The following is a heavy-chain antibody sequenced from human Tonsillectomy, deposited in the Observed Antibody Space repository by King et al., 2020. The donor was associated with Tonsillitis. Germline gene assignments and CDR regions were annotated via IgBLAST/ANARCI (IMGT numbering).Heavy chain of an antibody. CDR2: ISGSGGST. J-gene: IGHJ3*02. D-gene: IGHD2-2*01. CDR3: AKDPGAAAPVDGAFDI. V-gene: IGHV3-23*04. CDR1: GFTFSSYA. Sequence: VQLVESGGGLVQPGGSLRLSCAASGFTFSSYAMSWVRQAPGKGLEWVSAISGSGGSTYYADPVKCRFTISRDNSKNTLYLQMNSLRAEDTALYYCAKDPGAAAPVDGAFDIWGQGTMVTVSS.